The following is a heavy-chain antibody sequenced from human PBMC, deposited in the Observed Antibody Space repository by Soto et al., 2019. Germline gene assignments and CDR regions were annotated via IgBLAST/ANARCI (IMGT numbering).Heavy chain of an antibody. CDR3: ARKGSKVPAAILWFDR. J-gene: IGHJ5*02. V-gene: IGHV4-34*01. CDR2: INHSGST. CDR1: GGSFSGYY. D-gene: IGHD2-2*01. Sequence: QVQLQQWGAGLLKPSETLSLTCAVYGGSFSGYYWSWIRQPPGKGLEWIGEINHSGSTNYNPSLKIRVTISVNTSQNQFALQLSSVTAADTAVYYCARKGSKVPAAILWFDRWGQGTLVTVS.